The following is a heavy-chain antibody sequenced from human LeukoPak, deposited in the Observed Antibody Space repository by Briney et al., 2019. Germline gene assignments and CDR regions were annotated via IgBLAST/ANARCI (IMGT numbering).Heavy chain of an antibody. CDR2: IYPGDYDT. CDR1: GYSFTSYW. D-gene: IGHD6-19*01. Sequence: GESLKISRRGSGYSFTSYWIGWVRQMPGKGLEWMGIIYPGDYDTRYSPSFQGQVTISADKSISTEYLQWSSLKASDTAMYYCARTAGYSSGWGNRFDYWGQGTLVTVSS. J-gene: IGHJ4*02. V-gene: IGHV5-51*01. CDR3: ARTAGYSSGWGNRFDY.